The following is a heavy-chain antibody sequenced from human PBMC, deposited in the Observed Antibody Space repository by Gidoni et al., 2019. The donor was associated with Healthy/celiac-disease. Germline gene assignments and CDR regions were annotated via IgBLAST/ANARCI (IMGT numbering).Heavy chain of an antibody. CDR3: ARDGDIRGPSTDYYDSSGYYYY. CDR1: GFTVSSNY. J-gene: IGHJ4*02. V-gene: IGHV3-66*01. CDR2: IYSGGST. Sequence: EVQLVESGGGLVQPGGSLRLSCAASGFTVSSNYMTWVRQAPGKGLEWVSVIYSGGSTYYADSVKGRFTISRDNSKNTLYLQMNSLRAEDTAVYYCARDGDIRGPSTDYYDSSGYYYYWGQGTLVTVSS. D-gene: IGHD3-22*01.